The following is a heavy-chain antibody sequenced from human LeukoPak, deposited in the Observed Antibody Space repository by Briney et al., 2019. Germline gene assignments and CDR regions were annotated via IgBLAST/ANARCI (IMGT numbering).Heavy chain of an antibody. CDR3: ARDPPSSTGGGY. D-gene: IGHD6-13*01. CDR2: IIPIFGTA. CDR1: GGTFSSYA. J-gene: IGHJ4*02. V-gene: IGHV1-69*06. Sequence: SVKVSCKASGGTFSSYAISWVRQAPGQGLEWMGGIIPIFGTANYAQKFQGRVTITAGKSTSTAYMELSNLRSEDTAVYYCARDPPSSTGGGYWGQGTLVTVSS.